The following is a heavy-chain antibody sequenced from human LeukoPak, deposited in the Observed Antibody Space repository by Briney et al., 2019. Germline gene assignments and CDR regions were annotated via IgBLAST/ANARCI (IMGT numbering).Heavy chain of an antibody. D-gene: IGHD3-9*01. Sequence: SETLSLTCTVSDDSISGYYWGWIRQPPGKGLEWIGHIYSIGGPTCSPSLQSRVSISVDTSKNQFSLKLSSVTAADTAVYYCARDGRYFDWLPLDYWGQGTLVTVSS. CDR3: ARDGRYFDWLPLDY. V-gene: IGHV4-59*12. J-gene: IGHJ4*02. CDR1: DDSISGYY. CDR2: IYSIGGP.